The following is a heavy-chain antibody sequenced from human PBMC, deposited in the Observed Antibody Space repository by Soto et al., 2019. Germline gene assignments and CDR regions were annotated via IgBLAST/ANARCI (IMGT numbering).Heavy chain of an antibody. J-gene: IGHJ3*01. D-gene: IGHD1-26*01. CDR1: GFTFSSNG. CDR3: ARWNLVGPTIDAFDL. CDR2: IWYDGSNK. V-gene: IGHV3-33*01. Sequence: QVQLVESGGGVVQPGRSLRLSCAASGFTFSSNGMHWVRQAPGKGLEWVAIIWYDGSNKNYADSVKGRFTISRDNSNNTLYLQMNSLRAEDTAVYYCARWNLVGPTIDAFDLWGQGTMVTVSS.